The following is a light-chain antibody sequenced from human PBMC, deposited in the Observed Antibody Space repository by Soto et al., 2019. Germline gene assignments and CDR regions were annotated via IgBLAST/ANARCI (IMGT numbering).Light chain of an antibody. CDR2: DVA. Sequence: DIQMTQSPSSLSASVGDRVTITCPASEDITKYLNWYQHKPGKAPKLLIYDVAKLETGVPSRFSGSGSGTDFTFTISRLQPEDIATYYCQQYGNVPLTFGGGTKVDI. CDR3: QQYGNVPLT. V-gene: IGKV1-33*01. CDR1: EDITKY. J-gene: IGKJ4*01.